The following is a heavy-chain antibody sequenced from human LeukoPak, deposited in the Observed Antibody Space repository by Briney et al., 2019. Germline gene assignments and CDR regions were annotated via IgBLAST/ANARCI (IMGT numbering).Heavy chain of an antibody. D-gene: IGHD3-10*01. Sequence: GGSLRLSCAASGFTFNNYAMSWVRQAPGKGLEWVAVISYDGSNKYYADSVKGRFTISRDNSKNTLYLQMNSLRAEDTAVYYCAGGARVRRFFDYWGQGTLVTVSS. CDR2: ISYDGSNK. CDR3: AGGARVRRFFDY. V-gene: IGHV3-30-3*01. CDR1: GFTFNNYA. J-gene: IGHJ4*02.